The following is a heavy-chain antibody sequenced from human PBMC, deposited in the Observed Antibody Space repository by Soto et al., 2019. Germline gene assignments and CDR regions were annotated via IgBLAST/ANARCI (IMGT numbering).Heavy chain of an antibody. D-gene: IGHD2-21*01. Sequence: PSETLSVACSFSGGSISIGYYYWSWIRQPPGKGLEWIGNIYYSGNTYYNPSLKSRLIISIDTSKKQFSLKVGSVTAADTAVYYCASYSIYGMDVWGQGTTVTVSS. J-gene: IGHJ6*01. CDR3: ASYSIYGMDV. CDR2: IYYSGNT. CDR1: GGSISIGYYY. V-gene: IGHV4-30-4*01.